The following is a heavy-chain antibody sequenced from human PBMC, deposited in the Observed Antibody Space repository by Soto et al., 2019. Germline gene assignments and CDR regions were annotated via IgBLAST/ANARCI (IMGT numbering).Heavy chain of an antibody. CDR1: GFTFSLHS. Sequence: GASLRLSGGACGFTFSLHSMHGVRQAPGKGLEWVSYISGRGTTIYSADSVKGRFTISRDNAKNSLYLQMKSLRDEDTGVYYCARDSEYCSGYDCYYYYGMDVWGQGTTVTVSS. D-gene: IGHD2-15*01. J-gene: IGHJ6*02. CDR3: ARDSEYCSGYDCYYYYGMDV. CDR2: ISGRGTTI. V-gene: IGHV3-48*02.